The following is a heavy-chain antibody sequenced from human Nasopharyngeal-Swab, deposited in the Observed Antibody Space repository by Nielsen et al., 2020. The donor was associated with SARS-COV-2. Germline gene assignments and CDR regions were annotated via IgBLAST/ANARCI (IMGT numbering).Heavy chain of an antibody. J-gene: IGHJ4*02. D-gene: IGHD3-10*01. CDR2: IYYDGSKK. CDR3: ARESGVGELFGVSFDY. Sequence: GRSLRPSFQPSGFTFSSYGMHWVRQAQGKGLEWVAIIYYDGSKKYYADSVNGRFTISRDNSKNTLYLQMNSLRGEDTAVYYCARESGVGELFGVSFDYWGQGTLVTVSS. CDR1: GFTFSSYG. V-gene: IGHV3-33*01.